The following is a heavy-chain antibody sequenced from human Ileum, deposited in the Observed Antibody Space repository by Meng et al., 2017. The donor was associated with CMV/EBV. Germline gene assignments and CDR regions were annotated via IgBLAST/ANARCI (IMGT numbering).Heavy chain of an antibody. CDR1: GGSFIDYF. V-gene: IGHV4-34*02. D-gene: IGHD1-26*01. CDR2: INHKGNT. CDR3: VRRGRGSEP. Sequence: QVQLQQWGAGLLQPSETLSLTCPVYGGSFIDYFWTWIRQSPGKGLEWIGEINHKGNTKYNPSLKSRVTISKDTSKKQFSLRMTSVTAADTVTYYCVRRGRGSEPWGQGTLVTVSS. J-gene: IGHJ5*02.